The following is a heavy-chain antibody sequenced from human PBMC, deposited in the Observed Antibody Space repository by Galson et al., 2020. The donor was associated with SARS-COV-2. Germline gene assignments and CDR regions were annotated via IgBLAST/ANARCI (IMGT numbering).Heavy chain of an antibody. D-gene: IGHD5-18*01. Sequence: GGSLRLSCEASGFTVSSNYMSWVRQAPGKGLEWVSVLYAGGSTYYADSVQGRFTISRHNSKNTLYLQMNSLRPDDTAVYHCVRGGFSYGYRWFDPWGQGTLVTVSS. CDR2: LYAGGST. J-gene: IGHJ5*02. CDR3: VRGGFSYGYRWFDP. CDR1: GFTVSSNY. V-gene: IGHV3-53*04.